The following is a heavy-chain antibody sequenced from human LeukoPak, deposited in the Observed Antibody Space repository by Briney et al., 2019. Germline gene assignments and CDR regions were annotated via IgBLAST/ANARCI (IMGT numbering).Heavy chain of an antibody. V-gene: IGHV5-51*01. CDR3: ARRAYCGGDCYSNGPNWFDP. Sequence: GESLKISCKGSGNSFPNDWIAWVRQMPGKGLEWMGINYPGDSDTRYSPSFQGQVTISADKSISTAYLQWSSLKASDTAMYYFARRAYCGGDCYSNGPNWFDPWGQGTLVTVSS. D-gene: IGHD2-21*02. J-gene: IGHJ5*02. CDR2: NYPGDSDT. CDR1: GNSFPNDW.